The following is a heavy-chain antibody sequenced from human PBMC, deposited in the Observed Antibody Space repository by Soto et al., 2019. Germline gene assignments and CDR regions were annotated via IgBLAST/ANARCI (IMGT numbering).Heavy chain of an antibody. CDR1: GGTFTTSS. V-gene: IGHV1-69*01. J-gene: IGHJ4*02. CDR2: IIPIFSKT. Sequence: QVQLVQSGAEVKELGSSVKVSCKTSGGTFTTSSFVWVRQGPGQGLEWMGGIIPIFSKTTFAPKFQGRVTFTADESTRTVYMDLSSLRSEDTAIYYCATDVVRSTGGDSWGQGTLVTVSS. CDR3: ATDVVRSTGGDS. D-gene: IGHD7-27*01.